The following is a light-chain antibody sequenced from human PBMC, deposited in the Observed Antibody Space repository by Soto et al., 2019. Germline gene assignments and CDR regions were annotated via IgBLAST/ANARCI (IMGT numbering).Light chain of an antibody. CDR1: QSIGTN. Sequence: DIQMTQSPSSLSASIGDRVTLTCRASQSIGTNLNWYQQRPGKAPKLLIYAVSSLQSGVSSRFSGSGSGTEFTLTINSPQPDDFATYYCQHYNSYSEAFGQGTKVDIK. CDR3: QHYNSYSEA. V-gene: IGKV1-17*01. CDR2: AVS. J-gene: IGKJ1*01.